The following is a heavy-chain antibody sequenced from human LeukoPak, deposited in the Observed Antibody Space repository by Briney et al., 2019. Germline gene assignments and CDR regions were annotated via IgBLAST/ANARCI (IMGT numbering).Heavy chain of an antibody. CDR3: ARKAGRGELDY. CDR1: GGTFSSYA. V-gene: IGHV1-69*06. J-gene: IGHJ4*02. D-gene: IGHD3-16*01. CDR2: IIPIFGTA. Sequence: SVKVSCKASGGTFSSYAISWVRQAPGQRLEWMGGIIPIFGTANYAQKFQGRVTITADKSTSTAYMELSSLRSEDTAVYYCARKAGRGELDYWGQGTLVTVSS.